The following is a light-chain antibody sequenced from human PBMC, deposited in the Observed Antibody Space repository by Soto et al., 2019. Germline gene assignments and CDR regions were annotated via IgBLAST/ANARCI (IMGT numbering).Light chain of an antibody. CDR1: QTISSW. CDR3: QADNSHSGA. J-gene: IGKJ1*01. V-gene: IGKV1-5*03. Sequence: DSHMTQTPSTLSASLGDAVTITCGASQTISSWLAWYQQKAGKAPKLLIYTGSTLKSGARRRSSGRGSGRECALTISCLQPDDFATYYCQADNSHSGAFGQGTKVDVK. CDR2: TGS.